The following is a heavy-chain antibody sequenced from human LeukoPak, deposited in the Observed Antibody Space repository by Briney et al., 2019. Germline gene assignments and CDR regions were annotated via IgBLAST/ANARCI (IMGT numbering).Heavy chain of an antibody. CDR1: GFTVSSNY. D-gene: IGHD6-13*01. CDR3: ARGVAAAGTYLEYYFDY. V-gene: IGHV3-66*02. CDR2: IYSGGGT. J-gene: IGHJ4*02. Sequence: GGSLRLSCAASGFTVSSNYMSWVRQAPGKGLEWVSVIYSGGGTYYADSVKGRFTISRDNSKNTLYLQMNSLRAEDTAVYYRARGVAAAGTYLEYYFDYWGQGTLVTVSS.